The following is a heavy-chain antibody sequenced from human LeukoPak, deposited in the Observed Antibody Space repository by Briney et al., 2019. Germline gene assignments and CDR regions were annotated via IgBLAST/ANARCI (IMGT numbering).Heavy chain of an antibody. D-gene: IGHD3-9*01. CDR3: SKWGDYDVLTGYYDSDF. V-gene: IGHV3-23*01. J-gene: IGHJ5*01. CDR2: IVGSGGST. CDR1: GFTFSNYA. Sequence: PGASLRLSCAASGFTFSNYAMSWVRQAPGKGLEWVSAIVGSGGSTYYADSVKGRFSISRDNSKNTLFLQMNSLRVEDTALYYCSKWGDYDVLTGYYDSDFWGQGPLVTVSS.